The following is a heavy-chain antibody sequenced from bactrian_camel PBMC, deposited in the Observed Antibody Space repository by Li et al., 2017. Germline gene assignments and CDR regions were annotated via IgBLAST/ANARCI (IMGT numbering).Heavy chain of an antibody. V-gene: IGHV3S40*01. J-gene: IGHJ4*01. CDR3: AAVCSSRGGPWYQPIKYNY. CDR2: IYKDGGSA. Sequence: VQLVESGGDLVQPGGSLSLSCVTSGFTFSKYDMSWVRQAPGKGLEWVSIIYKDGGSAYYGDSVKGRFTISRDNAKNTVYLQMNSLKPEDTAMYYCAAVCSSRGGPWYQPIKYNYWGQGTQVTVS. D-gene: IGHD2*01. CDR1: GFTFSKYD.